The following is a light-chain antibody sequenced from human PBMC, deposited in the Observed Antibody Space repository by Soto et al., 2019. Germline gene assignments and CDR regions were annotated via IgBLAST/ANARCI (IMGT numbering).Light chain of an antibody. V-gene: IGLV1-51*01. CDR3: GTWDSSLSVYV. CDR2: DNN. Sequence: VLTQPPSVSAAPGQKVTISCSGSSSIIGNNYVSWYQQLPETAPKLLIYDNNKRPSGIPDRFSGSKSGTSATLGITGLQTGDEADYYCGTWDSSLSVYVFGTGTKVTVL. J-gene: IGLJ1*01. CDR1: SSIIGNNY.